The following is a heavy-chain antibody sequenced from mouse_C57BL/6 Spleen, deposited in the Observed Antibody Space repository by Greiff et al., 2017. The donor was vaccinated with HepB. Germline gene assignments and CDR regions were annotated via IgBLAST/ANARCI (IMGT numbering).Heavy chain of an antibody. Sequence: DVKLQESGPELVKPGASVKISCKASGYSFTGYYMNWVKQSPEKSLEWIGEINPSTGGTTYNQKFKAKATLTVDKSSSTAYMQLKSLTSEDSAVYYCARGGSRSYWYFDVWGTGTTVTVSS. V-gene: IGHV1-42*01. J-gene: IGHJ1*03. CDR2: INPSTGGT. CDR1: GYSFTGYY. D-gene: IGHD1-1*01. CDR3: ARGGSRSYWYFDV.